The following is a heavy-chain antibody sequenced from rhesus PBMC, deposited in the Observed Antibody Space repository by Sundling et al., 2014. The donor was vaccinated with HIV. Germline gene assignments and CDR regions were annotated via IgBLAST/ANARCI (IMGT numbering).Heavy chain of an antibody. V-gene: IGHV4S9*01. CDR1: GGSISDYYY. CDR2: IYGNGAGT. Sequence: QVQLQESGPGLVKPSETLSLTCAVSGGSISDYYYWNWIRQPPGKGLEWIGNIYGNGAGTYYNPSLRSRVTVSKDTSKTQFSLKLTSVTTADTAVYFCARGRTIAVFDSWGQGVPVTVSS. CDR3: ARGRTIAVFDS. D-gene: IGHD6-37*01. J-gene: IGHJ4*01.